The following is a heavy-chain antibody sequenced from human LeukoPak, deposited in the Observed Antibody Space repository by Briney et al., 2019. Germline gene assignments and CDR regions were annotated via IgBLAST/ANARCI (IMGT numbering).Heavy chain of an antibody. CDR1: GFTFSDYH. J-gene: IGHJ4*02. D-gene: IGHD6-19*01. CDR3: ASGRDITVAGPGGYFDY. V-gene: IGHV3-11*01. CDR2: ISPGGDMR. Sequence: GGSLRLSCAASGFTFSDYHMSWIRQAPGKGLEWISYISPGGDMRYFADSVKGRFTISRDNARNSLFLQMNSLTAEDTAVYYCASGRDITVAGPGGYFDYWGQGTLITVSS.